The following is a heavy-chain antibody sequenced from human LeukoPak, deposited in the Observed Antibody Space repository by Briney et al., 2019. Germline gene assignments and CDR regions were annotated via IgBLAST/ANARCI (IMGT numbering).Heavy chain of an antibody. J-gene: IGHJ4*02. CDR3: AKDVRGYNRPFDY. CDR1: GFTFSSCA. V-gene: IGHV3-23*01. Sequence: PGGSLRLSCAASGFTFSSCAMNWVRQAPGKGLEWVSSINGSGANTYYADSVEGRFTISRDNSQNTLYLQMNSLRAEDTAVYYCAKDVRGYNRPFDYWGQGTLVTVSS. D-gene: IGHD3-10*02. CDR2: INGSGANT.